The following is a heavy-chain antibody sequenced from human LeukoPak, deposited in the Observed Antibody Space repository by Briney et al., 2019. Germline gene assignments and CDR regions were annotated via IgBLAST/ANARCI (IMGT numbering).Heavy chain of an antibody. CDR2: IIPIFGTA. Sequence: SVKVPCKASGGTFISYAISWVRQAPGQGLEWMGGIIPIFGTANYAQKFQGRVTITADESTSTAYMELSSLRSEDTAVYYCARPGLDIVVVPAAFGTVGHGMDVWGQGTTVTVSS. CDR1: GGTFISYA. CDR3: ARPGLDIVVVPAAFGTVGHGMDV. D-gene: IGHD2-2*01. V-gene: IGHV1-69*13. J-gene: IGHJ6*02.